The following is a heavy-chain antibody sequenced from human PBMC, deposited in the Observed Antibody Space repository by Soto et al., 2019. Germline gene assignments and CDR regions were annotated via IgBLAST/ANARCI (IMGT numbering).Heavy chain of an antibody. Sequence: ASVKVSCKASGYTLTSYYMHWVRQAPGQGLEWMGIINPSGGSTSYAQKFQGRVTMTRDTSTSTVYMELSSLRSEDTAVYYCASPGVAAAADYYYYGMDVWGQGTTVTVSS. CDR3: ASPGVAAAADYYYYGMDV. J-gene: IGHJ6*02. CDR2: INPSGGST. D-gene: IGHD6-13*01. V-gene: IGHV1-46*01. CDR1: GYTLTSYY.